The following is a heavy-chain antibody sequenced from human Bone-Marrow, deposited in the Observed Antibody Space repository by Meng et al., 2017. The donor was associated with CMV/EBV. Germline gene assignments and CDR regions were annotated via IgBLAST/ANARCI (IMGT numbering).Heavy chain of an antibody. Sequence: GGSLRLSCTVSGFTIGDYAMSWVRQAPGKGLEWVGFIRSKVNGGTTEYAASVKGRFTISRDDSKTIAYLQMNSLKSEDTAVYYCTRVYIAADGVAFDYWSQGALVTVSS. D-gene: IGHD6-13*01. CDR3: TRVYIAADGVAFDY. CDR2: IRSKVNGGTT. V-gene: IGHV3-49*04. J-gene: IGHJ4*02. CDR1: GFTIGDYA.